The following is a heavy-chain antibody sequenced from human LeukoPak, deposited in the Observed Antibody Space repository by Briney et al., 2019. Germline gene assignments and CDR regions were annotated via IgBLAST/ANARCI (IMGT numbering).Heavy chain of an antibody. CDR3: ATQGARGSVDPQWLVLRL. CDR2: FDPEDGET. V-gene: IGHV1-24*01. J-gene: IGHJ4*02. D-gene: IGHD6-19*01. Sequence: WASVKVSCKVSGYTLTELSMHWVRQAPGKGLEWMGGFDPEDGETIYAQKFQGRVTMTEDTSTDTAYMELSSLRSEDTAVYYCATQGARGSVDPQWLVLRLWGQGTLVTVSS. CDR1: GYTLTELS.